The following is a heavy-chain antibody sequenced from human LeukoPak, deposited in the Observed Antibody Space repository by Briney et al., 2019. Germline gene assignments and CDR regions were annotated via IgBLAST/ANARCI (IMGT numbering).Heavy chain of an antibody. CDR3: ARGGLTIAEATTSWYLDC. Sequence: PGGSLRLSCAASGFTFSTYGMHWVRQAQGKGLEWVALIWYDGSNENYADSVKGRFTISRDNSRNTLYLQMNSLRGEDTGVYYCARGGLTIAEATTSWYLDCWGQGTLVTVSS. V-gene: IGHV3-33*01. D-gene: IGHD1-26*01. CDR1: GFTFSTYG. J-gene: IGHJ4*02. CDR2: IWYDGSNE.